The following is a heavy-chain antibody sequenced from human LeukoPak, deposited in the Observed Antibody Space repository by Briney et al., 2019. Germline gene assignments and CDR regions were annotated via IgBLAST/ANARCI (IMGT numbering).Heavy chain of an antibody. Sequence: PSETLSLTCAVSGGSISSGGYSWSWIRQPPGKGLEWIGYIYHSGSTYYNPSLKSRVTISVDTSKNQFSLKLSSVTAADTAVYYCARHGYSSGSLAWFDPWGQGTQVTVSS. CDR1: GGSISSGGYS. CDR3: ARHGYSSGSLAWFDP. CDR2: IYHSGST. V-gene: IGHV4-30-2*02. D-gene: IGHD6-25*01. J-gene: IGHJ5*02.